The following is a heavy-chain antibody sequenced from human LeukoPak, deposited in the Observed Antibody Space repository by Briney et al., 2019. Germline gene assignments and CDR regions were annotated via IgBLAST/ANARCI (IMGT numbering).Heavy chain of an antibody. CDR1: GYTFTGYY. V-gene: IGHV1-2*02. D-gene: IGHD6-6*01. CDR3: ASDSSSSGFDY. CDR2: INPNSGGT. J-gene: IGHJ4*02. Sequence: ASVKVSCKASGYTFTGYYMHWVRQAPGQGLEWMGWINPNSGGTHYAQKFQGRVTMTRDTSISTAYMELSRLRSDDTAVYYCASDSSSSGFDYWGQGTLVTVSS.